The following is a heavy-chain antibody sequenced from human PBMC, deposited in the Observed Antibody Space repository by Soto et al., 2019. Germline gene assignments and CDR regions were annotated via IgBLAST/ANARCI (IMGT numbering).Heavy chain of an antibody. V-gene: IGHV3-23*01. CDR2: ISGSGRST. Sequence: GGSLRLSCAASGFTFSSYAISWVRQAPGKGLEWVSAISGSGRSTYYVDVVKGWFTISRDNSKYALYPKMNSGRAEDTALYHCAKQGGVWLVYYFDYWGQVTLVTFSS. D-gene: IGHD6-6*01. J-gene: IGHJ4*02. CDR1: GFTFSSYA. CDR3: AKQGGVWLVYYFDY.